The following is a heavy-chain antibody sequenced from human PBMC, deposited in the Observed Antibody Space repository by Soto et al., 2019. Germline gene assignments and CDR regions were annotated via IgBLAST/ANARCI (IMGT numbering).Heavy chain of an antibody. CDR1: GFTLSGYA. CDR3: ARRARPDFYYMDV. D-gene: IGHD6-6*01. V-gene: IGHV3-64*01. Sequence: EVQLAESGGGLAQPGGSLRLSCAASGFTLSGYAMDWVRQAPGKGLEYVSGISSNGVGTYYANSVQGGLTISRDNCKNTVYLQMGSLRPEDMAVYYCARRARPDFYYMDVWGKGTTVTVSS. CDR2: ISSNGVGT. J-gene: IGHJ6*03.